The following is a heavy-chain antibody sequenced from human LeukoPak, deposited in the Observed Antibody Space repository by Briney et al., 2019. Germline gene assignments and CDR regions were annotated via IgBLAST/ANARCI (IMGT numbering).Heavy chain of an antibody. J-gene: IGHJ3*02. Sequence: PSETLSLTCTVSGGSISSSSYYWGWIRQPPGKGLEWIGSIYYGGSTYYNPSLKSRVTISVDTSKNQFSLKLSSVTAADTAVYYCARTYYDILTGPTYDAFDIWGQGTMVTVSS. V-gene: IGHV4-39*01. CDR3: ARTYYDILTGPTYDAFDI. CDR1: GGSISSSSYY. CDR2: IYYGGST. D-gene: IGHD3-9*01.